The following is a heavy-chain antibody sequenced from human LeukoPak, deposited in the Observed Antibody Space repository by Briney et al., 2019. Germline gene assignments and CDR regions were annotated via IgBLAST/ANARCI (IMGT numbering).Heavy chain of an antibody. CDR2: INHSGST. CDR1: GGSFSGYY. Sequence: KSSETLSLTCAVYGGSFSGYYWSWIRQPPGKGLEWIGEINHSGSTNYNPSLKSRVTISVDTSKNQFSLKLSSVTAADTAVYYCARHREKSSYYGVDWFDPWGQGTLVTVSS. CDR3: ARHREKSSYYGVDWFDP. D-gene: IGHD2-2*01. J-gene: IGHJ5*02. V-gene: IGHV4-34*01.